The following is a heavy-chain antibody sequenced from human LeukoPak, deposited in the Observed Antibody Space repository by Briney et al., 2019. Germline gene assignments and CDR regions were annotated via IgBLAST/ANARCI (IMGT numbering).Heavy chain of an antibody. J-gene: IGHJ4*02. CDR1: GGSVSSGSYY. CDR2: IYYSGST. Sequence: ASETLSLTCTVSGGSVSSGSYYWSWIRQPPGKGLEWIGYIYYSGSTNYNPSLKSRVTISVDTSKNQFSLKLSSVTAADTAVYYCARVRRYYGDNTDYAGFGFSDYWGQGILVTVSS. CDR3: ARVRRYYGDNTDYAGFGFSDY. V-gene: IGHV4-61*01. D-gene: IGHD4-23*01.